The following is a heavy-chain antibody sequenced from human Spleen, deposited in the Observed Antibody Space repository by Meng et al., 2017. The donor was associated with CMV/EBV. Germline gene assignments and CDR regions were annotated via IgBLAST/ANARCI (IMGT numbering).Heavy chain of an antibody. CDR1: GFTFSNYA. D-gene: IGHD6-19*01. CDR2: MRHDGSYE. J-gene: IGHJ4*02. CDR3: AKDSSSGHPNY. V-gene: IGHV3-30*02. Sequence: GGSLRLSCAASGFTFSNYAMHWVRQAPGMGLEWVAFMRHDGSYEYYADPVKGRFTISRDNSKKTLYLQMDSLRPEDTAVYYCAKDSSSGHPNYWGQGTLVTVSS.